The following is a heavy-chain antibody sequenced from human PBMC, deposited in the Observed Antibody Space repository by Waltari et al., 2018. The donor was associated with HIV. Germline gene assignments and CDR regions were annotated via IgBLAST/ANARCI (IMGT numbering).Heavy chain of an antibody. CDR3: AKDKRRYCSSTSCYYYFDY. Sequence: EVQLVESGGGLVQPGRSLRLSCAVSGFTFDDYDMHWVRQAPGKGLEWVSGISWNSGRIGYADSVKGRFTISRDNAKNSLYLQMNSLRAEDTALYYCAKDKRRYCSSTSCYYYFDYWGQGTLVTVSS. CDR2: ISWNSGRI. CDR1: GFTFDDYD. J-gene: IGHJ4*02. V-gene: IGHV3-9*01. D-gene: IGHD2-2*01.